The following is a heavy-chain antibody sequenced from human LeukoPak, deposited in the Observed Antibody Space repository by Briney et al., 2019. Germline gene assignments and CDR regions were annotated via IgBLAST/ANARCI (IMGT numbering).Heavy chain of an antibody. CDR2: INPNSGGT. J-gene: IGHJ6*02. CDR3: ARGGSSWGFNCGYYYYGMDV. V-gene: IGHV1-2*02. Sequence: RASVKVSCKASGYNFTGCYMHWVRQAPGQGLEWMGWINPNSGGTNYAQKFQGRVTMTRDTSISTAYMELSRLRSDDTALYYCARGGSSWGFNCGYYYYGMDVWGQGTTVTVSS. D-gene: IGHD6-13*01. CDR1: GYNFTGCY.